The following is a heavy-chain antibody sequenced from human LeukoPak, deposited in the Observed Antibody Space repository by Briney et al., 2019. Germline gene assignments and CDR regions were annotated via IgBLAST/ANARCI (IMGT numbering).Heavy chain of an antibody. CDR3: ARGTPDLLRYFDWLLIYFDY. CDR2: INHSGST. J-gene: IGHJ4*02. D-gene: IGHD3-9*01. Sequence: SETLSLTCAVYGGSFSGYCWSWIRQPPGKGLEWIGEINHSGSTNYNPSLKSRVTISVDTSKNQFSLKLSSVTAADTAVYYCARGTPDLLRYFDWLLIYFDYWGQGTLVTVSS. CDR1: GGSFSGYC. V-gene: IGHV4-34*01.